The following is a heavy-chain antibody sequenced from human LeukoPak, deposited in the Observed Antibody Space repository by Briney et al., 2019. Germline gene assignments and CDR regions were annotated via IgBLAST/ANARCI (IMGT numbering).Heavy chain of an antibody. CDR2: IYSGGST. D-gene: IGHD4-17*01. CDR3: ARDTTVTTGYDAFDI. V-gene: IGHV3-66*01. Sequence: PGGSLRLSCEASGFTFTTYEMNWVRQAPGKGPEWVSVIYSGGSTYYADSVKGRFTISRDNSKNTLYLQMNSLRAEDTAVYYCARDTTVTTGYDAFDIWGQGTMVTVSS. CDR1: GFTFTTYE. J-gene: IGHJ3*02.